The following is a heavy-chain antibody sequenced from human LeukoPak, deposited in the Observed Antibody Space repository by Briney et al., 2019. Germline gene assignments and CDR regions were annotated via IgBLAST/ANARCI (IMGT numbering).Heavy chain of an antibody. D-gene: IGHD2-21*02. Sequence: SETLSLTCAVSGGSISSSNWWGWVRQPPGKGLEWFGEVYQTGGTNYNPSLKSRVTILVDTSKNQFSLKLTSVTAADTAVYYCARVPFDTDSYYYYFGMDVWGQGTTVTVSS. J-gene: IGHJ6*02. V-gene: IGHV4-4*02. CDR1: GGSISSSNW. CDR2: VYQTGGT. CDR3: ARVPFDTDSYYYYFGMDV.